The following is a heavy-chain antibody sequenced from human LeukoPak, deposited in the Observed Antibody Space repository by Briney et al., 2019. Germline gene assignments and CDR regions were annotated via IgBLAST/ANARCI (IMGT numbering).Heavy chain of an antibody. D-gene: IGHD6-13*01. V-gene: IGHV7-4-1*02. Sequence: ASVKVSCKASGYTFTSYAMNWVRQAPGQGLEWMGWINTNTGNPTYAQGFTGRFVFSLDTPVSTAYLQISSLKAEDTAVYYCARDQSSSWSHYYYMDVWGKGTTVTVSS. J-gene: IGHJ6*03. CDR2: INTNTGNP. CDR1: GYTFTSYA. CDR3: ARDQSSSWSHYYYMDV.